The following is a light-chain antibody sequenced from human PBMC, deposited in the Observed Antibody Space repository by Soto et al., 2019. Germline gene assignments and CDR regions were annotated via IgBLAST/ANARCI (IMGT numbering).Light chain of an antibody. CDR3: SAYTSSSTYV. Sequence: QSVLTQPASVSGSPGQSITIPCTGTSSDVGGYNYVSWYQQHPGKPPKLMIYEVSNRPSGVSNRFSGSKSGNTASLTISGLQAEDEAAYYCSAYTSSSTYVFGTGTKVTVL. J-gene: IGLJ1*01. CDR2: EVS. V-gene: IGLV2-14*01. CDR1: SSDVGGYNY.